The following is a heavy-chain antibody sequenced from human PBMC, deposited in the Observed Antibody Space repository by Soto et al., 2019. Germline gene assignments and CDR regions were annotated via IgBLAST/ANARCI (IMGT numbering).Heavy chain of an antibody. D-gene: IGHD5-18*01. V-gene: IGHV4-34*01. J-gene: IGHJ4*02. Sequence: QVQLQQWGAGLLKPSETLSLTCAVYGGSFSGYYWSWIRQPPGKGLEWIGEINHSGSTNYNPSLKSRVTISVDTSKTQFSLKLSSVTAADTAVYYCARYLGGYSYGWQGAERFDDWGQGTLVTVSS. CDR1: GGSFSGYY. CDR3: ARYLGGYSYGWQGAERFDD. CDR2: INHSGST.